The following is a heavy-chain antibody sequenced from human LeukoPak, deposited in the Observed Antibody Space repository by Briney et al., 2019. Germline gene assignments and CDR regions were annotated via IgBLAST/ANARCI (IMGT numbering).Heavy chain of an antibody. J-gene: IGHJ3*01. CDR2: IFYIGRT. Sequence: SETLSLTCTVSGGSISSYYWSWIRQPPGKGLEWIAYIFYIGRTNYNPSLKSRVTISVDISKNQFSLNLSSVTAADTAVYYCASHDYGDPVDAFDFWGQGTMVTVSS. CDR3: ASHDYGDPVDAFDF. CDR1: GGSISSYY. D-gene: IGHD4-17*01. V-gene: IGHV4-59*08.